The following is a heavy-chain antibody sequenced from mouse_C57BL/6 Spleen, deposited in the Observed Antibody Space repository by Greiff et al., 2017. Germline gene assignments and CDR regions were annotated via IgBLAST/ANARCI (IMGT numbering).Heavy chain of an antibody. Sequence: QVQLQQPGAELVMPGASVKLSCKASGYTFTSYWMHWVKQRPGQGLEWIGEIDPSDSYTNYNQKFKGKSTLTVDKSSSTAYMQLSSLTSEDSAVYYCARFRAGTGGFAYWGQGTLVTVAA. CDR1: GYTFTSYW. D-gene: IGHD2-14*01. CDR2: IDPSDSYT. J-gene: IGHJ3*01. V-gene: IGHV1-69*01. CDR3: ARFRAGTGGFAY.